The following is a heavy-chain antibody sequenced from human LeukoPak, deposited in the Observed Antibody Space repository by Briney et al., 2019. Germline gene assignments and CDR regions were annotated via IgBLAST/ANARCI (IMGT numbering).Heavy chain of an antibody. CDR1: GFTFSSSA. CDR3: VRDLHHAFDI. CDR2: ISYDGSNK. Sequence: GRSLRLSCAASGFTFSSSAMHWVRQAPGKGLDWVAVISYDGSNKYYADSVKGRFTISRDNGANSLYLQMNSLRAEDTAVYYCVRDLHHAFDIWGQGTMVTASS. V-gene: IGHV3-30*04. J-gene: IGHJ3*02.